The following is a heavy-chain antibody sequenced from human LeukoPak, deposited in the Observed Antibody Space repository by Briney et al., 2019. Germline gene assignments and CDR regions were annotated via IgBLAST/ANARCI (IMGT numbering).Heavy chain of an antibody. CDR1: GFTFRSYE. CDR3: ARHNGWYDY. J-gene: IGHJ4*02. D-gene: IGHD6-19*01. CDR2: ISTSDATM. Sequence: GGSLRLSCAASGFTFRSYEMNWVRQAPGKGLEWISYISTSDATMYADSVKGRFTISRDNAKNSLYLQMNSLRAEDTAVYYCARHNGWYDYWGQGTLVTVSS. V-gene: IGHV3-48*03.